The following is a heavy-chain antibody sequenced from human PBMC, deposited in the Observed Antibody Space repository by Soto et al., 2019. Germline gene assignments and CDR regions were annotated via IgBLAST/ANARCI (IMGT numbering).Heavy chain of an antibody. CDR3: ARVGYYDSSGYYDY. CDR2: IYSSGST. Sequence: SETLSLTCTVSGGSIRSYYWNWIRQPPGKGLEWIGYIYSSGSTNYNPSLKSRVTMSVDTSKNQSSLKLSSLTAADTAVYYCARVGYYDSSGYYDYWGQGTLVTVSS. D-gene: IGHD3-22*01. V-gene: IGHV4-59*01. J-gene: IGHJ4*02. CDR1: GGSIRSYY.